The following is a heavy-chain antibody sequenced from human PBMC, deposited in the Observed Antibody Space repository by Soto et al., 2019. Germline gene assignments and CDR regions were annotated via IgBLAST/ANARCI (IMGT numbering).Heavy chain of an antibody. J-gene: IGHJ4*02. D-gene: IGHD4-4*01. CDR3: TTDRFYSPVDS. CDR2: IKSKTAGGTT. Sequence: EVQLVESGGGLVKPGGSLRLSCSASGFTFSNAWMSWVRQAPGKGLELVGRIKSKTAGGTTDYAAPVKGRFVISRDDSKNTLYLQMNSLKTEETALYYCTTDRFYSPVDSWGQGTLVTVSS. V-gene: IGHV3-15*01. CDR1: GFTFSNAW.